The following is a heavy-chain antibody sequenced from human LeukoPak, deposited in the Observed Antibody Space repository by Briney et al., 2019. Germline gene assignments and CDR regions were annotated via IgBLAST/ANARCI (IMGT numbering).Heavy chain of an antibody. CDR1: GGSFSGYY. J-gene: IGHJ5*02. V-gene: IGHV4-4*07. D-gene: IGHD3-10*01. CDR2: IYTSGST. CDR3: AGDGITMVRGVIINNWFDP. Sequence: SETLSLTCAVYGGSFSGYYWSWIRQPPGKGLEWIGRIYTSGSTNYNPSLKSRVTMSVDTSKNQFSLKLSSVTAADTAVYYCAGDGITMVRGVIINNWFDPWGQGTLVTVSS.